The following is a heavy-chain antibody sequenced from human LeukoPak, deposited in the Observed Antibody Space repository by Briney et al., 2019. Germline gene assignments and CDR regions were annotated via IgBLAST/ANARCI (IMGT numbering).Heavy chain of an antibody. V-gene: IGHV4-4*07. CDR1: GGSISSYY. D-gene: IGHD2-2*01. CDR3: ARAPAWCSSTSCYPDY. J-gene: IGHJ4*02. Sequence: SETLSLTCTVSGGSISSYYWSWIRQPAGKGLEWIGRIYTSGSTNYNPSLKSRVTMSVDTSKNQFSLKLSSVTAADTAVYYCARAPAWCSSTSCYPDYWGQGTLVTVSS. CDR2: IYTSGST.